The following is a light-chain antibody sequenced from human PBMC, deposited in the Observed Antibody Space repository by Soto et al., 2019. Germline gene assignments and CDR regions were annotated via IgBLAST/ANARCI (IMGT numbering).Light chain of an antibody. J-gene: IGLJ3*02. CDR1: SYNVGKNL. Sequence: QSVLTQPPSSSGTPGQRVSISCSGGSYNVGKNLVYWYQQRPGTAPKLIVFKSNQRPSGVPDRFSGSSSGSSASLASSGLRSEDEADYFCAAWDDSLSAWVFGGGTQLTVL. V-gene: IGLV1-47*01. CDR2: KSN. CDR3: AAWDDSLSAWV.